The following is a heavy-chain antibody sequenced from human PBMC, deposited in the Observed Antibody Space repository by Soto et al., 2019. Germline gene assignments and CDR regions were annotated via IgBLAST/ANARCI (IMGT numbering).Heavy chain of an antibody. CDR1: GITFRSHA. D-gene: IGHD2-21*01. J-gene: IGHJ4*02. CDR2: ISGSGADT. Sequence: PGGSLRLSCAVSGITFRSHALSWVRQAPGKGLEWVSGISGSGADTHYADSVKGRFTISRDNSKNTLSLQMSSLRADDTAVYYCAGIPSSYFDYWGQGTLVTVSS. V-gene: IGHV3-23*01. CDR3: AGIPSSYFDY.